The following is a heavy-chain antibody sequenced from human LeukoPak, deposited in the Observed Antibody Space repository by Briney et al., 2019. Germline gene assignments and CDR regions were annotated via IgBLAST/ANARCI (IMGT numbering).Heavy chain of an antibody. CDR1: GGTFSSYA. D-gene: IGHD2-15*01. Sequence: GDSVTVSCKASGGTFSSYAISWVRQAPGQGLEWMGGITPIFGTANYAQKFQGRVTITADESTSTAYMELSSLRSEDTAVYYCARDRYCSGGSCYIYFDYWGQGTLVTVSS. CDR2: ITPIFGTA. CDR3: ARDRYCSGGSCYIYFDY. J-gene: IGHJ4*02. V-gene: IGHV1-69*13.